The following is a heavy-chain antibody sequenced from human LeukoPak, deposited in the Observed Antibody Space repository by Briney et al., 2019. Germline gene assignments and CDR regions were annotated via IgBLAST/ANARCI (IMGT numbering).Heavy chain of an antibody. Sequence: LGGSLRLSCAASGFTFSTCSMNWVRQAPGKGLEWVSYIISSGVTIYYADSVKGRLTISRDNAKNSLYLQMNSLRAEDTAVYYCATPYSGYDLDYGDYEGEGAFDIWGQGTMVTVSS. D-gene: IGHD5-12*01. J-gene: IGHJ3*02. CDR1: GFTFSTCS. CDR2: IISSGVTI. V-gene: IGHV3-48*01. CDR3: ATPYSGYDLDYGDYEGEGAFDI.